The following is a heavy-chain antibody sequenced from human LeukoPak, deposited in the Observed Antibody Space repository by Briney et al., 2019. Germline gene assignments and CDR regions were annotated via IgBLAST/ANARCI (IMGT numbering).Heavy chain of an antibody. Sequence: SETLSLTCTVSGGSISSSSYYWGWIRQPPGKGLEWIGSIYYSGSTYYNPSLKSRVTISVDTSKNQFSLKLSSVTAADTAVYYCARFPLFFVQFAFDIWGQGTMVTVSS. V-gene: IGHV4-39*07. D-gene: IGHD2-21*01. J-gene: IGHJ3*02. CDR3: ARFPLFFVQFAFDI. CDR1: GGSISSSSYY. CDR2: IYYSGST.